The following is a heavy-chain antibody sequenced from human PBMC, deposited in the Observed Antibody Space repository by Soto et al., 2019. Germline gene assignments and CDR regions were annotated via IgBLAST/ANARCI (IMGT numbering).Heavy chain of an antibody. J-gene: IGHJ4*02. CDR2: INGGDDSE. CDR1: GFSFRSSP. CDR3: IPRITHFSVNNY. V-gene: IGHV3-23*01. Sequence: GGSLRLSCAVSGFSFRSSPMSWVRRAPGKGLEWVSGINGGDDSEHYVDSVRGRFTIIRDNSKNLLLLQMNSLKSEDTAVYYCIPRITHFSVNNYWGQGTEVTVSS. D-gene: IGHD1-20*01.